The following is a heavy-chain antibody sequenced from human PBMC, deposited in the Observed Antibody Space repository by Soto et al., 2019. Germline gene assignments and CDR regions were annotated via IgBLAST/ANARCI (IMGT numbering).Heavy chain of an antibody. D-gene: IGHD3-22*01. Sequence: ASETLSLTCTVSGGSISSGGYYWSWIRQHPGKGLEWIGYIYYSGSTYYNPSLKSRVTISVDTSKNQFSLKLSSVTAADTAVYYCARGLYYYDSSGYPYNWFDPWGQGTLVTVSS. J-gene: IGHJ5*02. CDR1: GGSISSGGYY. V-gene: IGHV4-31*03. CDR3: ARGLYYYDSSGYPYNWFDP. CDR2: IYYSGST.